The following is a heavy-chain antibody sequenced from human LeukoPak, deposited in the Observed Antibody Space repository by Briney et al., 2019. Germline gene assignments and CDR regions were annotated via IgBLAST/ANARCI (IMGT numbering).Heavy chain of an antibody. J-gene: IGHJ5*02. CDR2: IYTSGST. V-gene: IGHV4-4*07. CDR3: ATSSGSYYSFDP. Sequence: SETLSLTCTVPGGSISSYYWSRIRQPAGKGLEWIGRIYTSGSTNYNPSLKSRVTMSVDTSKNQFSLKLSSVTAADTAVYYCATSSGSYYSFDPWGQGTLVTVSS. D-gene: IGHD1-26*01. CDR1: GGSISSYY.